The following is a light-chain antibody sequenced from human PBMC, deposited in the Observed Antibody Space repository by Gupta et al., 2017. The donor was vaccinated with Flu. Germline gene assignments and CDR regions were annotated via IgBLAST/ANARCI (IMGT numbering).Light chain of an antibody. CDR2: DAS. J-gene: IGKJ4*01. CDR3: QQYSSLPLT. Sequence: PSSLSASVGDRVTITCQASQDISNYLTWYQQKPGKAPKLLIYDASNLETGVPSRFSGSRSGTDFTFNITSLQPDDIAIYYCQQYSSLPLTFGEGTQVEI. V-gene: IGKV1-33*01. CDR1: QDISNY.